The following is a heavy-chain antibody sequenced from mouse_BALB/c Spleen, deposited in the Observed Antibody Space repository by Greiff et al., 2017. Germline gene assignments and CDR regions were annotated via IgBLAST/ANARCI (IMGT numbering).Heavy chain of an antibody. CDR3: ARATTGDWYFDV. CDR1: GFTFSSFG. J-gene: IGHJ1*01. CDR2: ISSGSSTI. V-gene: IGHV5-17*02. D-gene: IGHD4-1*01. Sequence: EVQLVESGGGLVQPGGSRKLSCAASGFTFSSFGMHWVRQAPEKGLEWVAYISSGSSTIYYADTVKGRFTISRDNPKNTLFLQMTSLRSEDTAMYYCARATTGDWYFDVWGAGTTVTVSS.